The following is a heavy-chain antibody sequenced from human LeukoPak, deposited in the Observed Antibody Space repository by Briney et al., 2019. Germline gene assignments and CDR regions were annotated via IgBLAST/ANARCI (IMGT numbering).Heavy chain of an antibody. CDR2: ISNTGGST. CDR1: GFSFNTYA. CDR3: AQQGGYCSSGSCYFTY. Sequence: GGSLRLSCAASGFSFNTYAMSWVRQAPGKGLEWVSAISNTGGSTYYADSVKGRFTISRDKSKNTLSLQMNSLRAEDTAVYYCAQQGGYCSSGSCYFTYWGQGTLVTVSS. V-gene: IGHV3-23*01. J-gene: IGHJ1*01. D-gene: IGHD2-15*01.